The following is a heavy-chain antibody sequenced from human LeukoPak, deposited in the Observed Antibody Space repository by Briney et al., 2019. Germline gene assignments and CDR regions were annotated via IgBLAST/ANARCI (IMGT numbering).Heavy chain of an antibody. Sequence: ASVKVSCKASGYTFTSYGISWVRQAPGQGLEWMGWISDYNGNTNYAQKLQGRVTMTTDTSTSTAYMELRSLRSDDTAVYYCARDLSMVRGVRPYYFDYWGQGTLVTVSS. CDR3: ARDLSMVRGVRPYYFDY. J-gene: IGHJ4*02. CDR1: GYTFTSYG. V-gene: IGHV1-18*01. CDR2: ISDYNGNT. D-gene: IGHD3-10*01.